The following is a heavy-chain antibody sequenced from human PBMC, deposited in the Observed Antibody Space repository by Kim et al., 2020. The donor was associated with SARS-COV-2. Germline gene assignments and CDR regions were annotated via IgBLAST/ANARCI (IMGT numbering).Heavy chain of an antibody. D-gene: IGHD6-13*01. V-gene: IGHV4-39*06. Sequence: YNPPLKSRVTISLDTSKNQFPLKLSSVTAADTAVYYCARGRDIAAARYFDYWGQGTLVTVSS. J-gene: IGHJ4*02. CDR3: ARGRDIAAARYFDY.